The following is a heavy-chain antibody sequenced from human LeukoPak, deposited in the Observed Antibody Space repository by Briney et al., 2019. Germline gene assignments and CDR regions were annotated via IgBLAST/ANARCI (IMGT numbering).Heavy chain of an antibody. V-gene: IGHV1-18*01. Sequence: GASVKVSCKASGGTFSSYAISWVRQAPGQGLEWMGWISAYNGHRNYAQNFQGRVTMTTDTSTSTAFMELRSLRSDDTAVYYCARDDSGSLNWFDPWGQGTLVTVSS. J-gene: IGHJ5*02. CDR3: ARDDSGSLNWFDP. D-gene: IGHD1-26*01. CDR1: GGTFSSYA. CDR2: ISAYNGHR.